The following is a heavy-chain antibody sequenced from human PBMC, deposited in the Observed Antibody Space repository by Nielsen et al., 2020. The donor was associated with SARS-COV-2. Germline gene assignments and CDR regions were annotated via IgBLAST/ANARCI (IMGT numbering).Heavy chain of an antibody. CDR2: ISSSSSSYI. CDR3: ARHLSAAFHY. Sequence: WIRQPPGKGLEWVSSISSSSSSYIDYADSVKGRFTISRDNAKNSLYLQMNSLRVEDTAVYYCARHLSAAFHYWGQGTLVTVSS. D-gene: IGHD3-3*02. J-gene: IGHJ4*02. V-gene: IGHV3-21*01.